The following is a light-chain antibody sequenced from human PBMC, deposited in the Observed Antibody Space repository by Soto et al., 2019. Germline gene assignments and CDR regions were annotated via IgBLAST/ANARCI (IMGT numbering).Light chain of an antibody. CDR1: HNDIGTYDY. Sequence: QSVLTQPTSVSRSPGQSITNSCTGNHNDIGTYDYVSWYQQHPGRAPRLLIYGVTTRPSGTSDRFSASKSGLTASLTISGLQPEDEADYYCSSFTSDRIYVFGPGTKVTVL. V-gene: IGLV2-14*03. J-gene: IGLJ1*01. CDR3: SSFTSDRIYV. CDR2: GVT.